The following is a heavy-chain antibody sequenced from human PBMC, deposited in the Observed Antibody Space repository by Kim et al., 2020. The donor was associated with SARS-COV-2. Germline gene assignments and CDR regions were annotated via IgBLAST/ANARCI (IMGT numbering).Heavy chain of an antibody. CDR1: GYSFTSYW. CDR2: IYPGDSDT. V-gene: IGHV5-51*01. CDR3: ARHGTFGGVIDYYYYGMDV. D-gene: IGHD3-16*01. J-gene: IGHJ6*02. Sequence: GESLKISCKGSGYSFTSYWIGWVRQMPGKGLEWMGIIYPGDSDTSYSPSFQGQVTISADKSISTAYLQWSSLKASDTAMYYCARHGTFGGVIDYYYYGMDVWGQGTTVTVSS.